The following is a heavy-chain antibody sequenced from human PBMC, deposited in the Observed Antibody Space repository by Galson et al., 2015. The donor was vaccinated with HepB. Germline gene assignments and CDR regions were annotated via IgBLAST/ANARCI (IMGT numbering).Heavy chain of an antibody. CDR2: ISYDGSNK. CDR1: GFTSSSYG. D-gene: IGHD2-15*01. V-gene: IGHV3-30*03. J-gene: IGHJ4*02. CDR3: AMSSGGLIDY. Sequence: SLRLSCAASGFTSSSYGMHWVRQAPGKGLEWVAVISYDGSNKYYADSVKGRFTISRDNSKNTLYLQMNSLRAEDTAVYYCAMSSGGLIDYWGQGTLVTVSS.